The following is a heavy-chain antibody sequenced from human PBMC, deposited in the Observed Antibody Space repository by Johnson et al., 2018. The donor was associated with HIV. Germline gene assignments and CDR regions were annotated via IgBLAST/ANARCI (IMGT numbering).Heavy chain of an antibody. J-gene: IGHJ3*02. D-gene: IGHD3-16*01. CDR1: GFSFSNYG. Sequence: VQLVESGGGVVQPGRSLRLSCATSGFSFSNYGMHWVRQAPGKGLEWVSGISWNSGSIGYADSVKGRFTISRDNAKNSLYLQMNSLRAEDTALYYCAKDIGDYVPGHAFDIWGQGTMVTVSS. CDR2: ISWNSGSI. CDR3: AKDIGDYVPGHAFDI. V-gene: IGHV3-9*01.